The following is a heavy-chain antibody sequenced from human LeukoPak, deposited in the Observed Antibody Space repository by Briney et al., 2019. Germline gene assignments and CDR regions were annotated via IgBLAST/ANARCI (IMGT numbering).Heavy chain of an antibody. CDR3: ARGLVMGANG. D-gene: IGHD1-26*01. CDR1: GFTFSSYE. J-gene: IGHJ4*02. Sequence: GGSLRLSCAASGFTFSSYEMNWVRQAPGKGLEWVSYISSSGSTIYYADSVKGRFTISRDNAENSLYLQMNSLRAEDTAVYYCARGLVMGANGRGQGTLVTVSS. CDR2: ISSSGSTI. V-gene: IGHV3-48*03.